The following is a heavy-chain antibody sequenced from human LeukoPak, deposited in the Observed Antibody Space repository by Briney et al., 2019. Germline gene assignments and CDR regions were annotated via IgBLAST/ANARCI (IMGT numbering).Heavy chain of an antibody. V-gene: IGHV3-48*03. Sequence: GGPLRLSCAASGFTFSSYKMTGVRQAPGKGLEWVSKISSSGSAIYYADSVKGRFTISRDNAKSSLYLQMNSLRVEDTAIYYCARGGSLGYWGQGTLVTVSS. J-gene: IGHJ4*02. CDR2: ISSSGSAI. CDR1: GFTFSSYK. CDR3: ARGGSLGY. D-gene: IGHD6-19*01.